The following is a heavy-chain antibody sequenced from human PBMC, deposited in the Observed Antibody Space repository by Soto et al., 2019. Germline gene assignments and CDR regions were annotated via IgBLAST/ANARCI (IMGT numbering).Heavy chain of an antibody. CDR1: GYTFSSYG. Sequence: QGQLVQSGGEVQKPGASVKVSCKASGYTFSSYGISWVRQAPGQGLEWMGWISGYNGKTNSAQKVQDRVTMTTATSRSAVYMERRSLRSDETAVYYCAREGDVPYYYYGMDIWCQGTPVTVSS. J-gene: IGHJ6*02. CDR2: ISGYNGKT. D-gene: IGHD2-21*02. V-gene: IGHV1-18*01. CDR3: AREGDVPYYYYGMDI.